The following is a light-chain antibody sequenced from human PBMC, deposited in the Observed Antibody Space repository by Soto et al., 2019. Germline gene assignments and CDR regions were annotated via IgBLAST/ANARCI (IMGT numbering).Light chain of an antibody. J-gene: IGLJ1*01. V-gene: IGLV2-8*01. CDR3: NSYAGTSTFGDV. CDR1: SSDVGAYKF. CDR2: QVS. Sequence: QSVLTQPPSASGSPGQSVTISCTGTSSDVGAYKFVSWYQQYPGQAPRLIIYQVSKRPSGVPDRFSGSKSGNTASLTISGLQAEDEADYFCNSYAGTSTFGDVFGTGTKVTVL.